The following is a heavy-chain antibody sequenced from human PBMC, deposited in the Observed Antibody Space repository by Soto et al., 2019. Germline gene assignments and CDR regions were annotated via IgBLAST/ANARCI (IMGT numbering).Heavy chain of an antibody. CDR3: ARGSYYDSSGSPGDYYYCMDV. CDR1: GFTFSSYA. CDR2: ISYDGSNK. D-gene: IGHD3-22*01. Sequence: GGSLRLSCAASGFTFSSYAMHWVRQAQGKGLEWVAVISYDGSNKYYADSVKGRSTISRDNSKNTLYLQMISLRAEHTAVYYCARGSYYDSSGSPGDYYYCMDVLGQGTTVTVSS. V-gene: IGHV3-30-3*01. J-gene: IGHJ6*02.